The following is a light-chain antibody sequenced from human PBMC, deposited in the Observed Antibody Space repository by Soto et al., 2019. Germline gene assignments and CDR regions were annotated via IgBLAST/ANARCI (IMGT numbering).Light chain of an antibody. J-gene: IGLJ1*01. Sequence: QSALTQPRSVSGSPGQSVTISCTGTSRDVGGYNYVSWYQQHPGKAPKLMIYDVYKWPSGVPDRFSGSKSGNTASLTISGLQAEDEADYYCSSYAGSSGTYALYVFGSGTKLTVL. V-gene: IGLV2-11*01. CDR3: SSYAGSSGTYALYV. CDR1: SRDVGGYNY. CDR2: DVY.